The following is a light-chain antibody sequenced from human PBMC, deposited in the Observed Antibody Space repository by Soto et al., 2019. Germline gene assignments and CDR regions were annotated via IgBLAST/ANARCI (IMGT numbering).Light chain of an antibody. CDR1: SGHSSYA. J-gene: IGLJ2*01. Sequence: QLVLTQSPSASASLGASVKLTCTLSSGHSSYAIAWHQQQPEKGPRYLMKLNSDGSHSKGDGIPDRFSGSSSGAERYLTISSLQSEDEADYCCQTWGTGIVVFGGGTKVTVL. CDR2: LNSDGSH. V-gene: IGLV4-69*01. CDR3: QTWGTGIVV.